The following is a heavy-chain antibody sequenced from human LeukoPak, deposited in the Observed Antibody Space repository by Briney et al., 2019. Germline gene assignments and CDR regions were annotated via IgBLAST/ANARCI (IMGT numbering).Heavy chain of an antibody. Sequence: SETLSLTCTVSGGSISSYYWSWIRQPAGKGLEWIGRIYTSGSTNYNPSLKSRVTMSVDTSKNQFSLKLSSVTAADMAVYYCARDTGYGSGINWFDPWGQGTLVTVSS. CDR2: IYTSGST. D-gene: IGHD3-10*01. V-gene: IGHV4-4*07. J-gene: IGHJ5*02. CDR3: ARDTGYGSGINWFDP. CDR1: GGSISSYY.